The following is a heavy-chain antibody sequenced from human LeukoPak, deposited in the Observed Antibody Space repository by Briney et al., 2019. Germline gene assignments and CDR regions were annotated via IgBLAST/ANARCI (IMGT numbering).Heavy chain of an antibody. CDR3: AAELYGVYTDCCTFHL. J-gene: IGHJ3*01. CDR2: IIVGSGAT. V-gene: IGHV1-58*01. CDR1: GFTFSTSA. D-gene: IGHD4-17*01. Sequence: ASVKVSCKTSGFTFSTSAVQWVRQARGERLEWIGWIIVGSGATNYAQSLQGRFTITRDMSTNTAYMELSSLGSEDSAVYYCAAELYGVYTDCCTFHLWGQGTLVTVSS.